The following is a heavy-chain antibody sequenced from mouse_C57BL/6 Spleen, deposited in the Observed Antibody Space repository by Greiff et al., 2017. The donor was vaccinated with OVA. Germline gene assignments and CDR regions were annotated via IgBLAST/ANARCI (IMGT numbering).Heavy chain of an antibody. V-gene: IGHV3-6*01. Sequence: EVQLQESGPGLVKPSQSLSLTCSVTGYSITSGYYWNWLRQFPGNKLEWMGYISYDGSNNYNPSLKNRISITRDTSKNQFFLKLNSMTTEDAATNYCARELGDYAMDYWGQGTSVTVSS. J-gene: IGHJ4*01. CDR2: ISYDGSN. D-gene: IGHD4-1*01. CDR1: GYSITSGYY. CDR3: ARELGDYAMDY.